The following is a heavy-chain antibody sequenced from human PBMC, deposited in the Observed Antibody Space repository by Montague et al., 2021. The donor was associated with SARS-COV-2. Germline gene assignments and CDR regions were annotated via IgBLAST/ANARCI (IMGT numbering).Heavy chain of an antibody. D-gene: IGHD1-14*01. Sequence: CAISGDNVSGHRGAWEWHRQELQRGPEWLGRTYYRYKRYNDYAASVRNRITISPDTSKNQFSLQLNSVTPEDTAVYYCTQERGPGRTTWHYFDYWGQGTLVTVSS. CDR2: TYYRYKRYN. CDR1: GDNVSGHRGA. J-gene: IGHJ4*02. V-gene: IGHV6-1*01. CDR3: TQERGPGRTTWHYFDY.